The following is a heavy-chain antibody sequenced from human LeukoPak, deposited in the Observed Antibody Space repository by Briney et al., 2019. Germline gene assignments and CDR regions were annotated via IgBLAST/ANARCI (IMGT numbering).Heavy chain of an antibody. CDR2: INHSGST. Sequence: SETLSLTCAVYGGSFSGYYWSWIRQPPGKGLEWIGEINHSGSTNYNPSLKSRVTISVDTSKNQFSLKLSSVTAADTAVYYCARGDYDFWSGYYWWFDPWGQGTLVTVSS. J-gene: IGHJ5*02. D-gene: IGHD3-3*01. V-gene: IGHV4-34*01. CDR3: ARGDYDFWSGYYWWFDP. CDR1: GGSFSGYY.